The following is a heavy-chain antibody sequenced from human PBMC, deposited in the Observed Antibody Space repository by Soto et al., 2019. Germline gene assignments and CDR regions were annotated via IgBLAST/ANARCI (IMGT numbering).Heavy chain of an antibody. D-gene: IGHD2-15*01. V-gene: IGHV3-13*01. J-gene: IGHJ3*02. Sequence: EVQLVESGGGLVQPGGSLRLSCAASGFTFSSYDMHWVRQATGKGLEWVSAIGTAGDTYYPGSVKGRFTISRENAKNSLYLQMNSLSAGDTAVYYCARGTLGYCSGGSCYYRVGFDIWGQGTMVTVSS. CDR3: ARGTLGYCSGGSCYYRVGFDI. CDR2: IGTAGDT. CDR1: GFTFSSYD.